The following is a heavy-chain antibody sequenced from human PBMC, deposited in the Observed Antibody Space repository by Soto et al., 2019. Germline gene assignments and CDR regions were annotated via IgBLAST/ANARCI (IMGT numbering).Heavy chain of an antibody. CDR2: IIPIFGTA. J-gene: IGHJ6*02. D-gene: IGHD3-3*01. CDR1: GGTFSSYA. Sequence: QVQLVQSGAEVKKPGSSVKVSCKASGGTFSSYAISWVRQAPGQGLEWMGGIIPIFGTANYAQKFQGRVTITADESTSTASMELSSLRSEDTAVYYCARMADPFGVVIHHGYYGMDVWGQGTTVTVSS. V-gene: IGHV1-69*01. CDR3: ARMADPFGVVIHHGYYGMDV.